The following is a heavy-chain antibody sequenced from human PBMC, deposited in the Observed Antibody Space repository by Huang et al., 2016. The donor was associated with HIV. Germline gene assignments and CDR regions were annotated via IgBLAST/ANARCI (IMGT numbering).Heavy chain of an antibody. CDR3: AKDRVHYYGSGSYFSD. Sequence: EVQVVEYGGGLVQPGRSLRLSCAASGFTFDDYAVHWVRQAPGKGLEWISGIRWNSLNIDYADSVKDRFTISRDNTQNSLYLQMNSLRDEDTALYYCAKDRVHYYGSGSYFSDWGQGTLVTVSS. CDR1: GFTFDDYA. CDR2: IRWNSLNI. V-gene: IGHV3-9*01. J-gene: IGHJ4*02. D-gene: IGHD3-10*01.